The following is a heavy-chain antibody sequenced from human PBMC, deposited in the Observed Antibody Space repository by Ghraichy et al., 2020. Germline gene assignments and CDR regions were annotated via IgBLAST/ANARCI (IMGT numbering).Heavy chain of an antibody. CDR1: GFTFSSYE. CDR3: ARDLGIAVVGSWYFDL. V-gene: IGHV3-48*03. J-gene: IGHJ2*01. Sequence: SCAASGFTFSSYEMNWVRQAPGKGLEWVSYISSSGSTIKYADFVKGRFTISRDNAKNSLYLQMNSLRAEDTAFYYCARDLGIAVVGSWYFDLWGRGTLVTVSS. CDR2: ISSSGSTI. D-gene: IGHD6-19*01.